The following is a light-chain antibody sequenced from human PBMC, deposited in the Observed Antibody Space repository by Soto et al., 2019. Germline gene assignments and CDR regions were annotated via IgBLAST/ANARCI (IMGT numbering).Light chain of an antibody. V-gene: IGLV2-11*01. CDR1: SSEDRGYSY. CDR2: DVS. J-gene: IGLJ2*01. CDR3: CSYAGSYTVV. Sequence: QSVLTLPRSVSATPGQTVTVCCTGTSSEDRGYSYGSGYQQHPVKPPKLMIYDVSKRPSGVPDRFSGSKSGNTASLTISGLQAEDEADYYCCSYAGSYTVVFGGWTKVTVL.